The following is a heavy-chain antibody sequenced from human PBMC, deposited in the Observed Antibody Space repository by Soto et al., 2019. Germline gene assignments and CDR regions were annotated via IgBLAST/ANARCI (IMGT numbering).Heavy chain of an antibody. V-gene: IGHV4-30-4*01. CDR1: GASLSSGDYY. CDR2: IYYNGNN. CDR3: ARERRGGDSNGGVDY. J-gene: IGHJ4*02. Sequence: QVQLQESGPGLVKPSQTLSLTCIVSGASLSSGDYYWSWIRQPPGKGLEWIAFIYYNGNNFYNPSLKRRVTIAIDTSNNQFSLTVRSVTAADTAVYYCARERRGGDSNGGVDYWVQGTLVTVSS. D-gene: IGHD2-21*02.